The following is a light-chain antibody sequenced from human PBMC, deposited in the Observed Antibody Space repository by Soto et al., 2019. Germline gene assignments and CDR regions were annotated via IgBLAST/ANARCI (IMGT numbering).Light chain of an antibody. CDR2: DNY. CDR3: DSWDNSLSVCL. J-gene: IGLJ2*01. CDR1: SSNIGSNY. Sequence: QSVLTQPPSVSAAPGQRVTISCSGSSSNIGSNYVSWYQQIPGTAPKLLIYDNYKRPSGIPDRFSGSTSGTSATLAIAGLQTGDEADYYCDSWDNSLSVCLFGGGTKVTVL. V-gene: IGLV1-51*01.